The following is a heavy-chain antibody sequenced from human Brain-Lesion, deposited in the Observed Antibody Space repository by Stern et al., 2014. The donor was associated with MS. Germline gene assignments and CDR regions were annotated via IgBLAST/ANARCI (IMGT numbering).Heavy chain of an antibody. CDR2: LNPNTGGP. CDR3: ARDQRGITIFGVVTDYYYLGMDV. D-gene: IGHD3-3*01. V-gene: IGHV1-2*02. J-gene: IGHJ6*02. CDR1: GYIFTGYY. Sequence: VQLVQSGAEVKKPGASVKVSCKTSGYIFTGYYIHWVRQAPGQGLEWMACLNPNTGGPKYAQKFQGRVTMSRDTSISTAYVELSSLTSDDTAVYYCARDQRGITIFGVVTDYYYLGMDVWGQGTTVTVSS.